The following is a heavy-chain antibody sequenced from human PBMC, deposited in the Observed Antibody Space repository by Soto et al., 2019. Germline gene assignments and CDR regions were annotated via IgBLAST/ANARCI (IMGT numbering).Heavy chain of an antibody. V-gene: IGHV3-23*01. CDR1: GFTFSIYA. J-gene: IGHJ4*02. CDR3: AKYLGMDTVRYYFDY. Sequence: EVQLLESGGGLVQPGGSLRLSCAASGFTFSIYAMSWVRQAPGKGLEWVSTIHNGGNTYYAASVRGRFTISRDNSKNTMYLQMNSLRAEDTAVYYCAKYLGMDTVRYYFDYWGKGSLVTVSS. CDR2: IHNGGNT. D-gene: IGHD5-18*01.